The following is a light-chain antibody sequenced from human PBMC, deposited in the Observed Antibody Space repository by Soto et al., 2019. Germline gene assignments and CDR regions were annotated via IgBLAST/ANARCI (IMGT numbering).Light chain of an antibody. Sequence: EIVLTQSPATLSLSPGERATLSCRASQGVSSSHLAWYQQKPGQAPRLLLYGASSRATGIPARFSGTGSGTDFTLTINNLEPEDFAVYYCQVRTNWSIAFGRGTRLEIK. J-gene: IGKJ5*01. CDR3: QVRTNWSIA. CDR1: QGVSSSH. V-gene: IGKV3D-11*01. CDR2: GAS.